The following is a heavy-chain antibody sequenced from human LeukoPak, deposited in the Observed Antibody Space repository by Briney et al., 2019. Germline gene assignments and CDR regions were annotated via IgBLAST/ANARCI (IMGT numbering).Heavy chain of an antibody. D-gene: IGHD3-3*01. CDR2: INAGNGNT. V-gene: IGHV1-3*01. J-gene: IGHJ6*02. Sequence: ASEKVSCTASVSTFTSNAMHCVRQAPGQRPEWMGWINAGNGNTKYSQKFQGRVTITRDTSASTAYLELSSLRSEDTAVYYCARDGYLYYDLWVGYFLSWVSYGMDVWGQGTTVTVSS. CDR1: VSTFTSNA. CDR3: ARDGYLYYDLWVGYFLSWVSYGMDV.